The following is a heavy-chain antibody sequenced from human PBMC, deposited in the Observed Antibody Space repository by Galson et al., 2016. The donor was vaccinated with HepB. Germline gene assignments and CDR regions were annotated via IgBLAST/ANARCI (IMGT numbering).Heavy chain of an antibody. CDR2: ITGSGATT. Sequence: SLRLSCAASGFSFSTSGMSWVRQTPERGLEWVSGITGSGATTHYADSVKGRFTISRDNSKNTLYLYMNSLRAEDTAVYYYGKHGGFDYWGQGALITVSS. D-gene: IGHD3-16*01. V-gene: IGHV3-23*01. CDR3: GKHGGFDY. CDR1: GFSFSTSG. J-gene: IGHJ4*02.